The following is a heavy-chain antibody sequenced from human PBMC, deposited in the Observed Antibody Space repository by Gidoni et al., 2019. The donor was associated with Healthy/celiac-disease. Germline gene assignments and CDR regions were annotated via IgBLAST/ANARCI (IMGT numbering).Heavy chain of an antibody. CDR1: GFTFSSYA. D-gene: IGHD3-3*01. Sequence: QVQLVESGGGVVQPGRSLRLSCAASGFTFSSYAMHGVRQAPGKGLGWVAVISYDGSNKYYADSVKGRFTISRDNSKNTLYLQMNSLRAEDTAVYYCARDLGGITIFGVVITETYYYGMDVWGQGTTVTVSS. CDR3: ARDLGGITIFGVVITETYYYGMDV. J-gene: IGHJ6*02. V-gene: IGHV3-30-3*01. CDR2: ISYDGSNK.